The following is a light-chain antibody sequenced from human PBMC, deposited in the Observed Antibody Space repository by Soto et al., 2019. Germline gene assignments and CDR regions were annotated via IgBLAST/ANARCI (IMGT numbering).Light chain of an antibody. CDR1: QSVSSN. CDR3: QQYINWPPWT. V-gene: IGKV3-15*01. Sequence: EIVMTQSPATMSVSPGERATLSCRASQSVSSNLAWYQQNPGQAPRLLLYGASTSATGIPARFSGSGSGTEFTLTISSLQSQDFAVYYCQQYINWPPWTFGQGTKVEIK. J-gene: IGKJ1*01. CDR2: GAS.